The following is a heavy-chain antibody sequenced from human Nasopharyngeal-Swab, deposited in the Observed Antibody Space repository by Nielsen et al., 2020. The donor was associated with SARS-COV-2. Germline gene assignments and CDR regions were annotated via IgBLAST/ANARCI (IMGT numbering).Heavy chain of an antibody. V-gene: IGHV4-39*01. CDR1: GGSISSSSYY. CDR3: VLGGELFQGGYYYYIDV. D-gene: IGHD3-10*01. Sequence: SETLSLTCTVSGGSISSSSYYWGWIRQPPGKGLEWIGSIYYSGSTYYNPSLKSRVTISVDTSKNQFSLKLSSVTAADTAVYYCVLGGELFQGGYYYYIDVWGKRTTVTVS. J-gene: IGHJ6*03. CDR2: IYYSGST.